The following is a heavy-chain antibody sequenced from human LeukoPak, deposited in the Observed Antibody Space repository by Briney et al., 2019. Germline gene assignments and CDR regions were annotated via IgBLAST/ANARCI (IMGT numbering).Heavy chain of an antibody. V-gene: IGHV3-48*03. CDR3: ARGRSYSVY. CDR1: GFPFSSYE. Sequence: GGSLRLSCVASGFPFSSYEMNWVRQAPGKGLERVAYISTTTIYYTDSVKGRFTISRDNVKNSLYLQMDYLRAEDTAIYYCARGRSYSVYWGQGTLVTVSS. D-gene: IGHD1-26*01. CDR2: ISTTTI. J-gene: IGHJ4*02.